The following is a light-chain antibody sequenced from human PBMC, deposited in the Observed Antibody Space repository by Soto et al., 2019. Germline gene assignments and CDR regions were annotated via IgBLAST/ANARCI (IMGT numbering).Light chain of an antibody. CDR1: QSLVYSDGNNY. CDR3: MQDTYWPRT. Sequence: DVLMTQSPLSLPVTLGQPASISCRSSQSLVYSDGNNYLSWFLQRPGQSPRRLIYKVSNRESGVPDRFSGSGSGTDFTLKISRVEAEDIGVYYCMQDTYWPRTFGQGTKVDIK. CDR2: KVS. V-gene: IGKV2-30*01. J-gene: IGKJ1*01.